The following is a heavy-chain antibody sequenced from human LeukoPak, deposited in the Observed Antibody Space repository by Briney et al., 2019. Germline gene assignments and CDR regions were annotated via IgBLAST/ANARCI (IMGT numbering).Heavy chain of an antibody. CDR1: GGSISSSSYY. J-gene: IGHJ3*02. Sequence: PSETLSLTCTVSGGSISSSSYYWGWIRQPPGKGLEWIGSIYYTRSTYYNPSLKSRVTISVDTSKNQFSLKLSSVTAADTAVYYCARGPLAYRPSYDFWSGPTPHAFDIWGQGTMVTVSS. D-gene: IGHD3-3*01. V-gene: IGHV4-39*07. CDR2: IYYTRST. CDR3: ARGPLAYRPSYDFWSGPTPHAFDI.